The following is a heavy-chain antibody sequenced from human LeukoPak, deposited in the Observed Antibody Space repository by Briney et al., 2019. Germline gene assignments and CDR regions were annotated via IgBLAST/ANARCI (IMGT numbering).Heavy chain of an antibody. D-gene: IGHD6-19*01. Sequence: SGTLSLTCAVSGGSISSSNWWSWVRQPPGKGLEWIGEIYHSGSTNYNPSLKSRVTISVDKSKNQFSLKLSSVTAADTAVYYCARISKWLVDNRGYVDYWGQGTLVTVSS. V-gene: IGHV4-4*02. CDR3: ARISKWLVDNRGYVDY. CDR2: IYHSGST. J-gene: IGHJ4*02. CDR1: GGSISSSNW.